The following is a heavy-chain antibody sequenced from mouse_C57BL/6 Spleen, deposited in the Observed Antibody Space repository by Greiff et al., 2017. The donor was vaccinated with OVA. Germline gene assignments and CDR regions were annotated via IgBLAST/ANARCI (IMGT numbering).Heavy chain of an antibody. CDR1: GYTFTSYW. V-gene: IGHV1-64*01. Sequence: QVQLQQSGAELVKPGASVKLSCKASGYTFTSYWMHWVKQRPGQGLEWIGMIHPNSGSNNYNEKFKSKATLTVDKSSSTDYMQLSSLTSEDSAVYDCAREDNGRGFDYWGQGTLVTVSA. J-gene: IGHJ3*01. CDR3: AREDNGRGFDY. CDR2: IHPNSGSN. D-gene: IGHD3-3*01.